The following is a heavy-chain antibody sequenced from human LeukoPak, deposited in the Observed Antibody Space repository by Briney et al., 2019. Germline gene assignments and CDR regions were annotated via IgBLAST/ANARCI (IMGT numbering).Heavy chain of an antibody. D-gene: IGHD3-10*01. V-gene: IGHV1-8*01. CDR3: ARSGPYTSGSSYFDL. J-gene: IGHJ2*01. CDR2: MNPNSGKT. CDR1: GYTFTSYD. Sequence: ASVKVSCKASGYTFTSYDVNWVCQATGQGLEWMGWMNPNSGKTGYAQKFQGRVTMTRNTSISAAYMEVSSLRSEDTAVYYCARSGPYTSGSSYFDLWGRGTLVTVSS.